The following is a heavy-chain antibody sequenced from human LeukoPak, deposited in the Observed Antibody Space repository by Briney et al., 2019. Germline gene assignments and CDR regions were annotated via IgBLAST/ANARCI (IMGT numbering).Heavy chain of an antibody. V-gene: IGHV3-23*01. CDR2: ISGSGGNT. CDR1: GFTFSSYA. CDR3: AKYTAASYYEFWSGYQTGAFDI. J-gene: IGHJ3*02. D-gene: IGHD3-3*01. Sequence: GGSLRLSCAASGFTFSSYAMSWVRQAPGKGLEWVSAISGSGGNTYYADSVKGRFTISRDNSKNTLYLQMNGLRAEDTAVYYCAKYTAASYYEFWSGYQTGAFDIWGQGTMVTVSS.